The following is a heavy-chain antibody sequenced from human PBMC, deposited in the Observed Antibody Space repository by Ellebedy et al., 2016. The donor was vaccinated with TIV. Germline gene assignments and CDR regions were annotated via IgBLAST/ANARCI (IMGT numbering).Heavy chain of an antibody. Sequence: MPGGSLRLSCTVSGGSISSYYWSWIRQPPGKGLEWIGYIYYSGSTNYNPSLKSRVTISVDTSKNQFSLKLSSVTAADTAVYYCARRAVVTPYAFDIWGQGTMVTVSS. CDR1: GGSISSYY. V-gene: IGHV4-59*08. CDR2: IYYSGST. CDR3: ARRAVVTPYAFDI. D-gene: IGHD4-23*01. J-gene: IGHJ3*02.